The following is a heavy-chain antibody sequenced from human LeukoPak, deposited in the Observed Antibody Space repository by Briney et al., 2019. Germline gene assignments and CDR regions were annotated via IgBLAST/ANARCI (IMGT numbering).Heavy chain of an antibody. CDR3: ARGAINPQRLAY. CDR2: IYYSGST. Sequence: SETLSLTCTVSGGSISSYYWSWIRQPPGKGLEWIGYIYYSGSTNYNPSLESRVTISVATSKNQFSLKLSSVTAADTAVYYCARGAINPQRLAYWGHRIRVTVSS. D-gene: IGHD5-12*01. J-gene: IGHJ1*01. CDR1: GGSISSYY. V-gene: IGHV4-59*01.